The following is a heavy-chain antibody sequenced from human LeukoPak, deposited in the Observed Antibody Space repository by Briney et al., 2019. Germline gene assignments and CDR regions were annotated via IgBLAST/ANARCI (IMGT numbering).Heavy chain of an antibody. J-gene: IGHJ4*02. CDR3: ARSLSYDILTGYSAFDY. CDR1: GFTFSSYS. D-gene: IGHD3-9*01. V-gene: IGHV3-21*01. CDR2: ISSSSSYI. Sequence: PGGSLRLSCAASGFTFSSYSMNWVRQAPGKGLEWVSSISSSSSYIYYADSVKGRFTISRDNAKNSLYLQMNSLRAEDTAVYYCARSLSYDILTGYSAFDYWGQGTLVTVSS.